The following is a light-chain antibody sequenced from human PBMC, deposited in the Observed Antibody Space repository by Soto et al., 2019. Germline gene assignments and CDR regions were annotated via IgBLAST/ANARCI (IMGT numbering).Light chain of an antibody. V-gene: IGKV3-20*01. Sequence: EIVLTQYPGILSLSPGERATLSCRASQSVSSSYLAWYQQKPGQAPRLVIYGASSRATGIPDRFSGSGSGTDFTLTISRLETADFAVYYCQQYGSSPPITFGQGTRLEIK. CDR1: QSVSSSY. CDR3: QQYGSSPPIT. CDR2: GAS. J-gene: IGKJ5*01.